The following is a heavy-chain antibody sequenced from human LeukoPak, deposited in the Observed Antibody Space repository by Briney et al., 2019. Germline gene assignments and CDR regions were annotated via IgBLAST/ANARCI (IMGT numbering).Heavy chain of an antibody. J-gene: IGHJ4*02. CDR3: ARGLYQLLYWDY. Sequence: PSETLSLTCTVSGGSISSSSYFWGWIRQPPEKGLEWIGSIYYSGSSYYNPSLKSRVTISVDTSKSQFSLRLNSVTAADTAVYYCARGLYQLLYWDYWGQGTLVTVSS. D-gene: IGHD2-2*02. V-gene: IGHV4-39*07. CDR1: GGSISSSSYF. CDR2: IYYSGSS.